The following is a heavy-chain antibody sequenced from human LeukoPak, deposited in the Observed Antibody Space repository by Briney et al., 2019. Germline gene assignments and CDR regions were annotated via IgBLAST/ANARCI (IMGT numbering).Heavy chain of an antibody. J-gene: IGHJ4*02. Sequence: SETLSLTCAVYGGSFNGYYWSWIRQPPGKGLEWIGEINHSGSTNYNPSLKSRVTISVDTSKNQFSLKLSSVTAADTAVYYCARETYYDFWSGYYTGREIDYWGQGTLVTVSS. D-gene: IGHD3-3*01. CDR3: ARETYYDFWSGYYTGREIDY. CDR1: GGSFNGYY. V-gene: IGHV4-34*01. CDR2: INHSGST.